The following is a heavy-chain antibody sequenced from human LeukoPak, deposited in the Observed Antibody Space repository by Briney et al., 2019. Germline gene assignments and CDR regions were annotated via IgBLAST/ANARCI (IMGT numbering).Heavy chain of an antibody. V-gene: IGHV1-46*01. D-gene: IGHD4-23*01. CDR2: INPSGGST. Sequence: GASVKVSCKASGYTFTSYYMHWVRQAPGQGLEWMGIINPSGGSTSYAQKFQGRVTITADKSTSTAYMELSSLRSEDTAVYYCANTVVEYYYYGMDVWGQGTTVTVSS. J-gene: IGHJ6*02. CDR1: GYTFTSYY. CDR3: ANTVVEYYYYGMDV.